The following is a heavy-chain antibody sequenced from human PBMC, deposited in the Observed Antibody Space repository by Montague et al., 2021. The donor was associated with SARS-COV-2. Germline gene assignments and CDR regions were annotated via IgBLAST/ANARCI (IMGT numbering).Heavy chain of an antibody. CDR2: IFYSGSI. CDR1: GGSISSSSYY. Sequence: SETLSLTCTVSGGSISSSSYYWGWIRQPPGKGLEWIGSIFYSGSIYYNPSLKSRVTISVDTSKNQFSLKLSSVTAADTAVYYCARLKRRGIVAAGPYFGDYWGQGTLVTVSS. D-gene: IGHD6-25*01. CDR3: ARLKRRGIVAAGPYFGDY. V-gene: IGHV4-39*01. J-gene: IGHJ4*02.